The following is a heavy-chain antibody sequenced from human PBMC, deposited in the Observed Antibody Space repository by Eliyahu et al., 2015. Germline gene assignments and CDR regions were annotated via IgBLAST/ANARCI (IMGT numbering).Heavy chain of an antibody. CDR3: ARECNGSYRQLDY. CDR1: GXSISTNDY. J-gene: IGHJ4*02. V-gene: IGHV4-4*02. D-gene: IGHD1-26*01. Sequence: QVQLQESGPGLVKPSETLSLXCDVSGXSISTNDYWSWVRQPPGKGLEWIGEIHHGGKTNYXPSLESRVTISINQSKNQFSLTLSSVTAADTGVYYCARECNGSYRQLDYWGQGTRVIVSS. CDR2: IHHGGKT.